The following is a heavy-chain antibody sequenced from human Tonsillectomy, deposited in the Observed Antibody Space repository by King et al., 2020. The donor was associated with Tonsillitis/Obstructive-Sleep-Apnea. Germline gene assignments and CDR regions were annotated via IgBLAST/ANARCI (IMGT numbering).Heavy chain of an antibody. Sequence: VQLVGSGGGLVQPGGSLRLSCTASGFTFSYYEMTWARQAPGKGLEWVSFISSSGNTIYYADSVKGRFTISRDNAKNSTYLQMNSLRADDTAVYYCARDRYIVVIPAAVDAFDIWGQGTMVTVSS. CDR2: ISSSGNTI. CDR3: ARDRYIVVIPAAVDAFDI. D-gene: IGHD2-2*01. CDR1: GFTFSYYE. J-gene: IGHJ3*02. V-gene: IGHV3-48*03.